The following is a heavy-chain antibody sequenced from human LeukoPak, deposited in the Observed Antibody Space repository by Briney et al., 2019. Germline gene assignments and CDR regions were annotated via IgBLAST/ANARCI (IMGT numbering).Heavy chain of an antibody. CDR3: AIGGRGSNSPDGYYYYYMDV. J-gene: IGHJ6*03. D-gene: IGHD1-26*01. V-gene: IGHV1-2*02. Sequence: GASVKVSCKASGYTLTGYYMHWVRQAPGQAIEWKGWINPNSGGTNYAQKFQGRVTMTRDTSISIAYMDLSRLRSDDTAVYYCAIGGRGSNSPDGYYYYYMDVWGKGTTVTVSS. CDR2: INPNSGGT. CDR1: GYTLTGYY.